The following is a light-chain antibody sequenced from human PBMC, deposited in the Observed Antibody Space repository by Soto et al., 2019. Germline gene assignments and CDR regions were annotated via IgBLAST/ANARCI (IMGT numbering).Light chain of an antibody. CDR1: QSVTSN. CDR2: DAS. V-gene: IGKV3D-15*01. CDR3: QQYNNWPPIT. J-gene: IGKJ5*01. Sequence: EIVLTQSPGTLSLSPGERITLSCRASQSVTSNYLAWYQQKPGQAPRLLIYDASTRATGIPDRFSGSGSGTEFTLTISSLQSEDFAVYYCQQYNNWPPITFGQGTRLEIK.